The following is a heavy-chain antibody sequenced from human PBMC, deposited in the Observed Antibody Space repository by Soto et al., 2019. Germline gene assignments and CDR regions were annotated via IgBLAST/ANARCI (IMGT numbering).Heavy chain of an antibody. CDR1: GDSVSSSSVA. J-gene: IGHJ6*02. V-gene: IGHV6-1*01. Sequence: SQTLSLTCAISGDSVSSSSVAWNWVRQSPSRGLEWLGRTYYRSRWYSDFAVSVRGRIVINADASKNQFSLQLNSVTPEDTAVYFCARSEEDSDYYYYGLDVWGQGTTGSVSS. D-gene: IGHD2-15*01. CDR3: ARSEEDSDYYYYGLDV. CDR2: TYYRSRWYS.